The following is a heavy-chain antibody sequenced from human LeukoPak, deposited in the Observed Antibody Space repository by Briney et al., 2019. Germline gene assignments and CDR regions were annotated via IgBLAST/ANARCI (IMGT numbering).Heavy chain of an antibody. CDR1: GGSFSGYY. Sequence: SETLSLTCAVYGGSFSGYYWSWIRQPPEKGLEWIGEINHSGSTNYNPSLKSRVTISVDTSKNQFSLKLSSVTAADTAVYYCARFRYYYYGMDVWGQGTTVTVSS. J-gene: IGHJ6*02. CDR2: INHSGST. CDR3: ARFRYYYYGMDV. V-gene: IGHV4-34*01.